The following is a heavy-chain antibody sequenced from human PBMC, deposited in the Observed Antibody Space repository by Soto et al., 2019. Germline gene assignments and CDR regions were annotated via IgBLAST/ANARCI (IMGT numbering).Heavy chain of an antibody. CDR1: GGSISSSSYY. CDR2: IYYSGST. J-gene: IGHJ4*02. CDR3: ARRGGVGATTYDY. V-gene: IGHV4-39*01. Sequence: QLQLQESGLGPVKPSETLSLTCTVSGGSISSSSYYWGWIRKPPGKGLEWIGSIYYSGSTYYKPSLKSLVTISVDTSENQFSLKLSSVTAADTAVYYCARRGGVGATTYDYWGQGTLVTVSS. D-gene: IGHD1-26*01.